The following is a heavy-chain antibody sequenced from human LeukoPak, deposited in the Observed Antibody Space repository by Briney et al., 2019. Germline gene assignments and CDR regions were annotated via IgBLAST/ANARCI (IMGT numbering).Heavy chain of an antibody. D-gene: IGHD2-21*02. CDR1: GFTFSTYW. CDR3: ARSPNCGGDCS. J-gene: IGHJ4*02. V-gene: IGHV3-74*03. CDR2: INSNGTTT. Sequence: GGSLRLSCAASGFTFSTYWMHWVRQAPGKGLVWVSRINSNGTTTTYADSVKGRFTISRDNAKNTLYLQMNSLRAEDTAVYYCARSPNCGGDCSWGQGTLVTVSS.